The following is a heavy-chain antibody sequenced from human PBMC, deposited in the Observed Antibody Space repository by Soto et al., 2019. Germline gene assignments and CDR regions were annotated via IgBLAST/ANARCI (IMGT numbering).Heavy chain of an antibody. CDR2: NYRNDDK. D-gene: IGHD3-3*01. J-gene: IGHJ3*01. V-gene: IGHV2-5*08. CDR1: GFSISTSGMC. CDR3: AHRSFANDAFDV. Sequence: SGPTIVNPTQTLTLTCTFSGFSISTSGMCVSLIRQTPGNALDWLALNYRNDDKHYSPSLKSSLTIAKDTSKNQVVLTMTNMDPVDTATYYCAHRSFANDAFDVWGQGTMVT.